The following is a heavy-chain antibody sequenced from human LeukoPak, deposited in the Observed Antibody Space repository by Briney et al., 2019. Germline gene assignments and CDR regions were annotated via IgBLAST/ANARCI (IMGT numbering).Heavy chain of an antibody. J-gene: IGHJ4*02. V-gene: IGHV4-59*01. CDR3: ASSGSYYNQYYFDY. CDR1: GGSISSYY. D-gene: IGHD3-10*01. CDR2: IYYSGST. Sequence: SETLSLTCTVSGGSISSYYWSWIRQPPGKGLEWIGYIYYSGSTNYNPSLKSRVTISVDTSKNQFSLKLSSVTAADTAVYYCASSGSYYNQYYFDYWGQGTLVTVSS.